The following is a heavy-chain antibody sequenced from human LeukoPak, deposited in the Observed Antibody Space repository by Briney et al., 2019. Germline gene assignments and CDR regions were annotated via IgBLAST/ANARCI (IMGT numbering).Heavy chain of an antibody. J-gene: IGHJ5*02. V-gene: IGHV3-30*02. D-gene: IGHD3-3*01. CDR3: ARHNTRFLERLPALGS. CDR1: GFTFNSYA. Sequence: GGSLRLSCLASGFTFNSYAMHWVRRAPGKGLEWVAFIRHDGSSEYYADSVKGRFIISRDRSGNTVYLQMKSLRPEDTAIYYCARHNTRFLERLPALGSWGQGTLVNVSS. CDR2: IRHDGSSE.